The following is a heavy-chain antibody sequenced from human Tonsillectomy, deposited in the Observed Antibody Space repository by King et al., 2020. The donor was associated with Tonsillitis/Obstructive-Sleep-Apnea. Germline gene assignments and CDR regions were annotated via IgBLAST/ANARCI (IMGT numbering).Heavy chain of an antibody. Sequence: VQLVESGGGLVKPGGSLRLSCAASGFTFSSYSMNWVRQAPGKGLEWVSSISSSSSYIYYADSVKGRFTISRDNAKNSLYLQMNSLRAEDTAVSYCARLYDFWSGYYPYYYYYYMDVWGKGTTVTVSS. CDR3: ARLYDFWSGYYPYYYYYYMDV. D-gene: IGHD3-3*01. CDR2: ISSSSSYI. V-gene: IGHV3-21*01. CDR1: GFTFSSYS. J-gene: IGHJ6*03.